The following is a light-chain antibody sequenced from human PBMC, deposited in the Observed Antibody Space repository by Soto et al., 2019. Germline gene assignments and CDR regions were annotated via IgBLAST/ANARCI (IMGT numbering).Light chain of an antibody. Sequence: EVELTQSPGTLSLSPGERATLSCRASQSVSSSHLAWYQPKRGQAPRLLIYDTSTRATGIPDRFSGSGSGTDFTLTISRLEPEDFAVYHCQQYGASPWTFGQGTKVEVK. CDR3: QQYGASPWT. CDR1: QSVSSSH. CDR2: DTS. J-gene: IGKJ1*01. V-gene: IGKV3-20*01.